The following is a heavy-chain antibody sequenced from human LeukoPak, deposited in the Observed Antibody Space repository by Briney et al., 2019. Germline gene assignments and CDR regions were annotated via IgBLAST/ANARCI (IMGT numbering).Heavy chain of an antibody. V-gene: IGHV3-21*01. CDR3: ARGAQPRGYYMDV. CDR2: ISSSSSYI. D-gene: IGHD5-18*01. Sequence: GGSLRLSCAASGFTFSSYSMNRVRQAPGKGLEWVSSISSSSSYIYYADSVKGRFTISRDNAKNSLYLQMNSLRAEDTAVYYCARGAQPRGYYMDVWGKGTTVTVSS. J-gene: IGHJ6*03. CDR1: GFTFSSYS.